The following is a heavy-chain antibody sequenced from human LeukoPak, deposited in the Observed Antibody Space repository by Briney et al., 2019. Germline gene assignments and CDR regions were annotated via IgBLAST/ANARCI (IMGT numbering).Heavy chain of an antibody. CDR1: SYTFTDDH. J-gene: IGHJ6*02. V-gene: IGHV1-18*01. CDR2: ISTYTGYT. D-gene: IGHD2-8*01. CDR3: ARDNVGRYGMDV. Sequence: ASVKVSCKASSYTFTDDHINWGRQAPGQGLEYMGWISTYTGYTNYAHNLQGRVTMTADTSTNTGYMELRSLTSDDTAVYYCARDNVGRYGMDVWGQGTTVTVSS.